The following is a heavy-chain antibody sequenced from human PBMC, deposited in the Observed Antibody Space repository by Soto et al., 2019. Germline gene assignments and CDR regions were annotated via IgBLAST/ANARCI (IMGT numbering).Heavy chain of an antibody. V-gene: IGHV3-13*01. CDR1: GFTFSSYD. CDR3: ARATYYYDSRGYYFFDY. CDR2: IGTAGDT. D-gene: IGHD3-22*01. J-gene: IGHJ4*02. Sequence: GGSLRLSCAASGFTFSSYDMHWVRQATGKGLEWVSAIGTAGDTYYPGSVKGRFTISRENAKNSLYLQMNSLRAEDTAVYYCARATYYYDSRGYYFFDYWGQGT.